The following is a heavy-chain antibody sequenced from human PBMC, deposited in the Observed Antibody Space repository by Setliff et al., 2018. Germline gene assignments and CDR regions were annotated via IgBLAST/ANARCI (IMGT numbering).Heavy chain of an antibody. CDR3: ARKGISALSGAFDM. D-gene: IGHD1-26*01. J-gene: IGHJ3*02. CDR1: GGSISNYY. CDR2: IYTSGST. V-gene: IGHV4-4*07. Sequence: SETLSLTCTVSGGSISNYYWSWIRQPAGKGLEWIGRIYTSGSTNYNPSFKSRVTMSVDTSKNQFSLKLSSVTAADTAVYYCARKGISALSGAFDMWGQGTMVTVSS.